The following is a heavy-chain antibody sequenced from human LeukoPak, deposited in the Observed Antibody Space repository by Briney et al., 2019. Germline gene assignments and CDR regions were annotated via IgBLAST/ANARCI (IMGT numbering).Heavy chain of an antibody. CDR2: IYYTGTT. Sequence: SETLSLTCTVSGGSISINNYYWAWIRQPPGKGLEWIGSIYYTGTTYYNPSLKNRVTISVDKSKNQFSLKLSSVTAADTAVYYCARVGDVSGVSWFDPWGQGTLVTVSS. D-gene: IGHD3-16*01. V-gene: IGHV4-39*07. J-gene: IGHJ5*02. CDR3: ARVGDVSGVSWFDP. CDR1: GGSISINNYY.